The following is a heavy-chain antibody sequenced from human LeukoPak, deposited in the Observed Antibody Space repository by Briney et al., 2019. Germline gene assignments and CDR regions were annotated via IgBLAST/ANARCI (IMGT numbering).Heavy chain of an antibody. D-gene: IGHD3-22*01. CDR3: AKNRDKGVPTYYYDSSGSSHFDL. CDR1: GFXFSSYG. Sequence: GGSLRLSCAASGFXFSSYGMHWVRQAPGRGLEWVAVISYDGSNKYYADSVKGRFTISRDNSKNTLYLQMNSLRAEDTAVYYCAKNRDKGVPTYYYDSSGSSHFDLWGRGTLVTVSS. CDR2: ISYDGSNK. V-gene: IGHV3-30*18. J-gene: IGHJ2*01.